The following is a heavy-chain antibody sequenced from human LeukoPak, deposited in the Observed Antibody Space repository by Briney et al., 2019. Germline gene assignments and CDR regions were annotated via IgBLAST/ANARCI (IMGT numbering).Heavy chain of an antibody. CDR3: ARRDHYDSSGYFDY. CDR2: IYYTANN. CDR1: GGSISSSSYY. Sequence: SETLSLTCTVSGGSISSSSYYWGWIRQPPGKGLEWIGSIYYTANNYYNSSLKSRVTISVDTSKNQFSLKLSSVTAADSAVYYCARRDHYDSSGYFDYWGQGTLVTVSS. D-gene: IGHD3-22*01. V-gene: IGHV4-39*01. J-gene: IGHJ4*02.